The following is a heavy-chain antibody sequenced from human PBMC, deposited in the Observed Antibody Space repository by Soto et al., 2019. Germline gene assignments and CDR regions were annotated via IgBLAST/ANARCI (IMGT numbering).Heavy chain of an antibody. V-gene: IGHV1-18*01. CDR1: GYTFTSYG. CDR3: ARDATSYGMDV. CDR2: ISAYNGNT. J-gene: IGHJ6*02. Sequence: GASLKVSCKSSGYTFTSYGISWVRHAPGQGLEWMGWISAYNGNTNYAQKLQGRVTMTTDTSTSTAYMELRSLRSEDTAVYYCARDATSYGMDVWGQGTKVSVSS. D-gene: IGHD2-2*01.